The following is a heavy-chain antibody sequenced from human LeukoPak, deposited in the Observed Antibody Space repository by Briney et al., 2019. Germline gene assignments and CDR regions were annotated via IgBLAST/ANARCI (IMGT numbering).Heavy chain of an antibody. CDR1: GYTFTSYA. J-gene: IGHJ6*03. D-gene: IGHD1-20*01. V-gene: IGHV1-3*01. Sequence: ASVKVSCKASGYTFTSYAMHWVRQAPGQRLEWMGWINAGNGNTKYSQEFQGRVTMTRDTSISTAYMELSRLRSDDTAVYYCARDRYNWSYYYYYMDVWGKGTTVTISS. CDR3: ARDRYNWSYYYYYMDV. CDR2: INAGNGNT.